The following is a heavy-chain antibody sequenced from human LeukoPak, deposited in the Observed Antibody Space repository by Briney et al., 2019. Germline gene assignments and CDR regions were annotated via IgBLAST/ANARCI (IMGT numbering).Heavy chain of an antibody. D-gene: IGHD2-15*01. CDR3: ARSGSDCIGGSCPTNYFDY. Sequence: SQTLSLTCAISGDSVSSNSAAWNWIRQSPSRGLEWLGRTYYRSKWYNDYAVSVKSRITINPDTSKNQFSLQLNSVTPEDTAVYYCARSGSDCIGGSCPTNYFDYWGQGTLVTVSS. V-gene: IGHV6-1*01. J-gene: IGHJ4*02. CDR2: TYYRSKWYN. CDR1: GDSVSSNSAA.